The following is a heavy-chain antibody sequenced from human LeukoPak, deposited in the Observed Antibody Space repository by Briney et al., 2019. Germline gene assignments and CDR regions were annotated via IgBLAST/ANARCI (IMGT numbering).Heavy chain of an antibody. D-gene: IGHD6-19*01. CDR2: IYYSGST. CDR1: GGSISSYY. J-gene: IGHJ6*02. CDR3: ARLRIAVAGPPYGMDV. Sequence: SETPSLTCTVSGGSISSYYWSWIRQPPGKGLVWIGYIYYSGSTNYNPSLKSRVTISVDTSKNQFSLKLSSVTAADTAVYYCARLRIAVAGPPYGMDVWGQGTTVTVSS. V-gene: IGHV4-59*08.